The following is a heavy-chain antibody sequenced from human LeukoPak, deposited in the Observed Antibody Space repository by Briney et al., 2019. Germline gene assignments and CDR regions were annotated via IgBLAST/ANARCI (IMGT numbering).Heavy chain of an antibody. Sequence: GGSLRLSCAASGFTFDDYAMHWVRQAPGKGLEWVSGISWNSGSIGYADSVKGRFTISRDNAKNSLYLQMNSLRAEDTALYYCAKDLDYYGSGSYDYWGQGTLVTVSS. J-gene: IGHJ4*02. D-gene: IGHD3-10*01. V-gene: IGHV3-9*01. CDR3: AKDLDYYGSGSYDY. CDR1: GFTFDDYA. CDR2: ISWNSGSI.